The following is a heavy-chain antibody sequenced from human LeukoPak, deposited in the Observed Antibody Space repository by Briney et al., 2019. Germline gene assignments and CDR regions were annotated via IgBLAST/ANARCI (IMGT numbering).Heavy chain of an antibody. CDR3: AGGRSSNWFDP. CDR2: IYYSGST. J-gene: IGHJ5*02. CDR1: GGXTSGYY. D-gene: IGHD3-16*02. Sequence: PSETLSLTCTVSGGXTSGYYWSWIRQPPGKGLEWIGDIYYSGSTNYNPSLKSRVTMSVDTSKNQFSLKLNSVTAADTAVYYCAGGRSSNWFDPWGQGTLVTVSS. V-gene: IGHV4-59*01.